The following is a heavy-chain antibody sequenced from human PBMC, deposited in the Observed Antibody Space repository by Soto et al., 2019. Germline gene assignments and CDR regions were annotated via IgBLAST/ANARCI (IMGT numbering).Heavy chain of an antibody. CDR2: ISGSGGST. CDR1: GFTFSSYA. D-gene: IGHD3-10*01. Sequence: PGGSLRLSCAASGFTFSSYAMSWVRQAPGKGLEWVSAISGSGGSTYYADSVKGRFTISRDNSKNTLYLQMNSLRAEDTAVYYCAKEPQGDYYGSGSYLDYWGQGTLVTVSS. CDR3: AKEPQGDYYGSGSYLDY. V-gene: IGHV3-23*01. J-gene: IGHJ4*02.